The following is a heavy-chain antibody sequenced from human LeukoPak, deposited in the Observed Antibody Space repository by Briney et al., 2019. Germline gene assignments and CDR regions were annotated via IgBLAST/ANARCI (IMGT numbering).Heavy chain of an antibody. Sequence: GGSLRLSCAASGFTFSSYAMSWVRQAPGKGLEWVSAISGSGGSTYHADSVKGRFTISRDNSKNTPYLQMNSLRAEDTAVYYCANGGDYFDYWGQGTLVTVSS. J-gene: IGHJ4*02. CDR2: ISGSGGST. D-gene: IGHD3-16*01. CDR1: GFTFSSYA. V-gene: IGHV3-23*01. CDR3: ANGGDYFDY.